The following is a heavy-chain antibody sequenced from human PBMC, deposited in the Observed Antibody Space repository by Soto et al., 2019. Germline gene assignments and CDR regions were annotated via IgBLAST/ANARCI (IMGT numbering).Heavy chain of an antibody. CDR3: ARRYYGSVSYSPGPNWFDP. CDR2: INAGNGNT. J-gene: IGHJ5*02. Sequence: ASVKVSCKASGYTFTSYAMHWVRQAPGQRLDWMGWINAGNGNTKYSQRFQGRVTITRDTSASTAYMELSSLRSEDTAVYYCARRYYGSVSYSPGPNWFDPWGQGTLVTVSS. CDR1: GYTFTSYA. V-gene: IGHV1-3*01. D-gene: IGHD3-10*01.